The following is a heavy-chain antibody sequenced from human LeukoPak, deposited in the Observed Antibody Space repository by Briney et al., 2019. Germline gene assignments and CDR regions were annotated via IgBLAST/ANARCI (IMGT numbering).Heavy chain of an antibody. CDR3: ARGGSRSYASSTLDY. D-gene: IGHD2-2*01. Sequence: SETLSLTCSVSGGSITVYYWNWIRQSPGKGLEWIGSISYSGSTNYNPSLKSRVTISIDTSKNRFSLKVSSVIAADTAMYYCARGGSRSYASSTLDYWGQGTLVTVSS. J-gene: IGHJ4*02. V-gene: IGHV4-59*12. CDR1: GGSITVYY. CDR2: ISYSGST.